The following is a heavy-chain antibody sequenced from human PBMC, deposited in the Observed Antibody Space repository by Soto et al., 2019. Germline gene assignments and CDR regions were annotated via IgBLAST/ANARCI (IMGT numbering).Heavy chain of an antibody. CDR1: GFTFSNAW. CDR3: AKDPGHSGWYREFDY. D-gene: IGHD6-19*01. J-gene: IGHJ4*02. CDR2: IKSKTDGGTT. V-gene: IGHV3-15*07. Sequence: PGGSLRLSCAASGFTFSNAWMNWVRQAPGKGLEWVGRIKSKTDGGTTDYAAPVKGRFTISRDDSKNTLYLQMNSLRAEDTAVYYCAKDPGHSGWYREFDYWGQGTLVTVSS.